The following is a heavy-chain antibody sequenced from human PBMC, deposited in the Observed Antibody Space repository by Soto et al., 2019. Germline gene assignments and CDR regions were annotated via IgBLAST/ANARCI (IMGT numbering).Heavy chain of an antibody. Sequence: QITLKESGPTLVKPTQTLTLTCTFSGFSLPISKLGVGWIRQPPGKALEWLALIYWDGDNPYSPSLKSRLTITKDTSKNQVVLTMTNMDPVDTATYYCARLNRLLTIDSWGQGILVTVSS. J-gene: IGHJ4*02. V-gene: IGHV2-5*02. D-gene: IGHD2-21*02. CDR2: IYWDGDN. CDR3: ARLNRLLTIDS. CDR1: GFSLPISKLG.